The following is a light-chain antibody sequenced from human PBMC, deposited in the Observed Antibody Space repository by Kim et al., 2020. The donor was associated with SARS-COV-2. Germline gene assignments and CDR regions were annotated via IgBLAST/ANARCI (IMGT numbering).Light chain of an antibody. CDR2: EVS. CDR3: SSYAGSNNLV. CDR1: SSDVGGYND. Sequence: GQAVTSSCTGTSSDVGGYNDVSWYQQHPGKAPNLMIYEVSKRPSGVPDRFSGSKSGNTASLTVSGLQAEDEADYYCSSYAGSNNLVFGGGTQLTVL. J-gene: IGLJ2*01. V-gene: IGLV2-8*01.